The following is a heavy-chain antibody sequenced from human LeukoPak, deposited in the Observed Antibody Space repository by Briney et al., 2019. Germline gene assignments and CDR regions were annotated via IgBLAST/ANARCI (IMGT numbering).Heavy chain of an antibody. D-gene: IGHD3-3*01. Sequence: ASVKVSCKASGYTFTSYGISWVRQAPGQGLEWMGWISAYNGNTNYAQKLQGRVTMTTDTSTSTAYMELSSLRSDDTAVYYCARVPSRRTDTILGELHAFDIWGQGTTVTVSS. CDR2: ISAYNGNT. V-gene: IGHV1-18*01. CDR3: ARVPSRRTDTILGELHAFDI. CDR1: GYTFTSYG. J-gene: IGHJ3*02.